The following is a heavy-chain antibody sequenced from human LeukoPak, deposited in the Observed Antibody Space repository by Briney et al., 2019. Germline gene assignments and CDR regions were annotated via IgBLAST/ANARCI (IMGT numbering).Heavy chain of an antibody. V-gene: IGHV3-23*01. Sequence: GGSLRLSCAASGFTFSSYAMSWVRQAPGKGLEWVSAISGSGGSTYYADSVKGRFTISRDNSKNTLYLQMSSLRAEDTAVYYCAKSPGYSYGYTFDYRGQGTLVTVSS. CDR2: ISGSGGST. J-gene: IGHJ4*02. D-gene: IGHD5-18*01. CDR3: AKSPGYSYGYTFDY. CDR1: GFTFSSYA.